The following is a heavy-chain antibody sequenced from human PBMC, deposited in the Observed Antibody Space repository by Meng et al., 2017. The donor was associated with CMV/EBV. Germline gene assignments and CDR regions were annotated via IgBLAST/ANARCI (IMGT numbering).Heavy chain of an antibody. Sequence: LQLPESGPGLVKPSETLSLTCTVSGGSISSSSYYWGWIRQPPGKGLEWIGSIYYSGSTYYNPSLKSRVTISVDTSKNQFSLKLSSVTAADTAVYYCARDPALTGTTGYWGQGTLVTVSS. CDR1: GGSISSSSYY. V-gene: IGHV4-39*07. CDR2: IYYSGST. CDR3: ARDPALTGTTGY. J-gene: IGHJ4*02. D-gene: IGHD1-7*01.